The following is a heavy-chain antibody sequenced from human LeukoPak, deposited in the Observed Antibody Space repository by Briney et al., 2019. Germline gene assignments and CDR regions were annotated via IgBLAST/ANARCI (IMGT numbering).Heavy chain of an antibody. V-gene: IGHV3-48*03. CDR2: IAGSDSTT. J-gene: IGHJ4*02. Sequence: GGSLRLSCAASGFDFGAYAMNWVRQAPGKRLEWVSYIAGSDSTTYYADSVRGRFTISRDNAKNSLYLHMNSLRAEDTALYYCTTLCYHLDSCGQGTLVTVSS. CDR1: GFDFGAYA. CDR3: TTLCYHLDS. D-gene: IGHD3-16*02.